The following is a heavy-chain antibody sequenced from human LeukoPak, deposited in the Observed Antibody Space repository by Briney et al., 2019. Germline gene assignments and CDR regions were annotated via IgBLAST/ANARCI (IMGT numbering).Heavy chain of an antibody. Sequence: SETLSLTCSVSGGSISSDGNSWSWIRQPPGKGLEWIGYISHSGSTYYTPSLKSRVTISVDRPKSQFSLKLSSVTAADTAVYYCAREVPSPRSRVLLPFDDWGQGTLVTVSS. CDR3: AREVPSPRSRVLLPFDD. CDR1: GGSISSDGNS. J-gene: IGHJ4*02. V-gene: IGHV4-30-2*01. CDR2: ISHSGST. D-gene: IGHD3-16*01.